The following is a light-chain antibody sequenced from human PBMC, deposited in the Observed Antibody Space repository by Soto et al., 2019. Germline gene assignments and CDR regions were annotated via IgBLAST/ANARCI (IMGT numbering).Light chain of an antibody. Sequence: QSVLTQPPSASGTPGQRVTISCSGSSSNIGSNTVNWYQQLPGTAPKLLIYSNNQRPSGVPDRFSGSKSGTSASLAISGLQSEDEAFNDWAAWEISLIAFYVVGTGTNVPDL. CDR1: SSNIGSNT. J-gene: IGLJ1*01. CDR3: AAWEISLIAFYV. CDR2: SNN. V-gene: IGLV1-44*01.